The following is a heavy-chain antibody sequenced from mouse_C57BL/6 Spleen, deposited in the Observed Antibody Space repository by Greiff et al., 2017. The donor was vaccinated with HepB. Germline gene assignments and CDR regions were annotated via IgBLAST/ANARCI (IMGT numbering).Heavy chain of an antibody. D-gene: IGHD1-1*01. Sequence: EVQLQQSVAELVRPGASVKLSCTASGFNIKNTYMHWVKQRPEQGLEWIGRIDPANGNTKYAPKFQGKATITADTSSNTAYLQLSSLTSEDTAIYYCARGGITTVVATGYYAMDYWGQGTSVTVSS. CDR2: IDPANGNT. J-gene: IGHJ4*01. V-gene: IGHV14-3*01. CDR3: ARGGITTVVATGYYAMDY. CDR1: GFNIKNTY.